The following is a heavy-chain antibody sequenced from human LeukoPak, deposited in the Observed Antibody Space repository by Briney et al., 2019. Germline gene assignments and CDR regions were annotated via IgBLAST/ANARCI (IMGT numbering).Heavy chain of an antibody. CDR2: IFYTGST. V-gene: IGHV4-59*12. CDR3: ARGHDY. CDR1: GDSFNNYY. J-gene: IGHJ4*02. Sequence: SETLSLTCSVSGDSFNNYYWTWVRQPPGRQLEWIGYIFYTGSTNYNPSLKSRVTMSVDTSKNQFSLKLSSVTAADTAVYYCARGHDYWGQGTLVTVSS.